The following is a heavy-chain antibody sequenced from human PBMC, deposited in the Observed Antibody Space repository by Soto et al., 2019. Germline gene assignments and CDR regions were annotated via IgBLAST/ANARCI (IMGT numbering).Heavy chain of an antibody. Sequence: PSETLSLTCTVSGGSISSGGYYWSWIRQHPGKGLEWIGYIYYSGSTYYNPSLKSRVTISVDTSKNQFSLKLSSVTAADTAVYYCARGVSSGYHNFDHWGQGTLVTVSS. J-gene: IGHJ4*02. V-gene: IGHV4-31*03. CDR2: IYYSGST. CDR1: GGSISSGGYY. D-gene: IGHD3-22*01. CDR3: ARGVSSGYHNFDH.